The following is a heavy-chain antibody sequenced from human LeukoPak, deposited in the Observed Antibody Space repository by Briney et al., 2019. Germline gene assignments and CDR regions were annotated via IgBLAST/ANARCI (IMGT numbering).Heavy chain of an antibody. CDR1: GYSFASYW. Sequence: GESLKISCKGSGYSFASYWIAWVRQMPGKGLEWMGIIYPGDSDTRYSPSFQGQVTISADKSISTAYLQWSSLMASDTAMYYCARPTQSYYDGSGYTDAFDIWGQGTMVTVSS. D-gene: IGHD3-22*01. J-gene: IGHJ3*02. CDR2: IYPGDSDT. CDR3: ARPTQSYYDGSGYTDAFDI. V-gene: IGHV5-51*01.